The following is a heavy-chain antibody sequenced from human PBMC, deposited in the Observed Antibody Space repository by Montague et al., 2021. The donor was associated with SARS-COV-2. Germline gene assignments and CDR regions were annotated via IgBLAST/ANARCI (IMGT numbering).Heavy chain of an antibody. D-gene: IGHD3-16*02. CDR3: ARDNYDYVWGSYRYIY. J-gene: IGHJ4*02. CDR2: ISYDGSNK. CDR1: GFTFSSYA. Sequence: SLSLSFSASGFTFSSYAMHWVRQAPGKGLEWVAVISYDGSNKYYADSVKGRSTISREMNGLRAEDTAVYYCARDNYDYVWGSYRYIYWGQGTLVTVSS. V-gene: IGHV3-30*04.